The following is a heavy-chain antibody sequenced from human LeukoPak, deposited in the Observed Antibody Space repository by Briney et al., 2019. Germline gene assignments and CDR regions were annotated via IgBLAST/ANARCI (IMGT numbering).Heavy chain of an antibody. J-gene: IGHJ6*02. CDR1: GGTFSSYA. D-gene: IGHD6-19*01. V-gene: IGHV1-69*04. Sequence: SVKVSCKASGGTFSSYAISWVRQAPGQGLEWMGRIIPILGIANYAQKFQGRVTITADKSTSTAYMELSSLRSEDTAVYYCARERPQWLVRCRYGMDVWGQGTTVTVSS. CDR3: ARERPQWLVRCRYGMDV. CDR2: IIPILGIA.